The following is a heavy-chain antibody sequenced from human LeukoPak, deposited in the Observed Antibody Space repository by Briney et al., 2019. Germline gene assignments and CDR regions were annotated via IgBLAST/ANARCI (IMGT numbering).Heavy chain of an antibody. D-gene: IGHD3-22*01. CDR3: ARDTIGSGYSGAFDI. CDR2: VKKDESEK. CDR1: GFTFSNNW. J-gene: IGHJ3*02. Sequence: PGGSLRLSCAASGFTFSNNWMTWVRQAPGKGLEWVASVKKDESEKYYVDSVKGRFAISRDNAKNSLYLQMNSLRAEDTAVYYCARDTIGSGYSGAFDIWGQGAMVTVSS. V-gene: IGHV3-7*03.